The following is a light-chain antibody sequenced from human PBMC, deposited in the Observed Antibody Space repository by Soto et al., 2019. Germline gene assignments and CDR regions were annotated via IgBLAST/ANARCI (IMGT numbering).Light chain of an antibody. J-gene: IGLJ2*01. CDR2: DVS. V-gene: IGLV2-14*03. Sequence: QSALTQPASVSGSPGQSITISCTGTSSDVGGYNYVAWYQQHPGKAPKVMIFDVSDRPSGVSPRFSGSKSGNTASLTISGLQAEDEADYNCSSFTSSRAVVFGKGTKLTVL. CDR1: SSDVGGYNY. CDR3: SSFTSSRAVV.